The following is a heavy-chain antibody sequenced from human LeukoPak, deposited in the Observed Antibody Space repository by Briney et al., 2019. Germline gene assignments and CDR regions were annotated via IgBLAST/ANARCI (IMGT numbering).Heavy chain of an antibody. J-gene: IGHJ4*02. CDR1: GFTFSSYG. CDR2: IWYDGSNK. CDR3: VRGDLRLPRSTPDC. V-gene: IGHV3-33*01. D-gene: IGHD5/OR15-5a*01. Sequence: GGSLRLSCAASGFTFSSYGIHWVRQAPGKGLEWVAVIWYDGSNKYYADSVKGQFTISRDNSKNTLYLQMNSLRGEDTAVYYCVRGDLRLPRSTPDCWGQGTLVTVSS.